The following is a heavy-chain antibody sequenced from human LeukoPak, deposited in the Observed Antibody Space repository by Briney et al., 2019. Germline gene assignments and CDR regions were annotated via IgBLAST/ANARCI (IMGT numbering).Heavy chain of an antibody. J-gene: IGHJ4*02. Sequence: SETLSLTCTVSDGSISSYSWSWIRQPAGKGLEWIGHIYTTGSTNYNPSLKSRVTMSVDTSKNHLSLELTSVAAADTAMYYCTRESGAFSPFGFWGQGTLVTVSS. CDR2: IYTTGST. CDR1: DGSISSYS. CDR3: TRESGAFSPFGF. V-gene: IGHV4-4*07. D-gene: IGHD1-26*01.